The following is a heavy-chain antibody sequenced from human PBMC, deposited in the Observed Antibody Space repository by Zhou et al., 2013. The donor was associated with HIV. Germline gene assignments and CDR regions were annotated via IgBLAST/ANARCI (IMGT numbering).Heavy chain of an antibody. J-gene: IGHJ3*02. CDR3: ARAPGYCSSTSCPIGAFDI. Sequence: QVQLVQSGAEVKKPGSSVKVSCKASGGTFSSYAISWVRQAPGQGLEWMGGIIPIFGTANYAQKFQGRVTITTDESTSTAYMELSSLRSEDTAVYYCARAPGYCSSTSCPIGAFDIWGQGTMVTVSS. CDR1: GGTFSSYA. V-gene: IGHV1-69*05. D-gene: IGHD2-2*01. CDR2: IIPIFGTA.